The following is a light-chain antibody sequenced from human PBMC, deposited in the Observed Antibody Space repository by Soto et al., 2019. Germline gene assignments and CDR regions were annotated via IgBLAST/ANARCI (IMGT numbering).Light chain of an antibody. J-gene: IGKJ4*01. V-gene: IGKV3-20*01. CDR3: QQYNDLST. CDR2: GAS. CDR1: QSVSNNY. Sequence: EIVLTQSPGTLSLSPGERATLSCRASQSVSNNYLAWYQQKPGQAPRLLIYGASNRATGIPDRFSGSGSGTDFTLAISSLQPEDFATYYCQQYNDLSTFGGGTKVDIK.